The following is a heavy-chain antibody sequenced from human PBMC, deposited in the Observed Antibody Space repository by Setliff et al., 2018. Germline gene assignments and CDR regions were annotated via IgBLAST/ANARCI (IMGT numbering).Heavy chain of an antibody. D-gene: IGHD2-15*01. Sequence: ASVKVSCKASGYTFTSSGITWVRQAPGQGLEWMGWISVYSGNTNYAQKLQGRVTMTTDTSTSTAYMELKSLTSGDTAIYYCAKLVRYCSSRTCQRASGDEYLGQGTLVTVSS. J-gene: IGHJ1*01. V-gene: IGHV1-18*01. CDR1: GYTFTSSG. CDR3: AKLVRYCSSRTCQRASGDEY. CDR2: ISVYSGNT.